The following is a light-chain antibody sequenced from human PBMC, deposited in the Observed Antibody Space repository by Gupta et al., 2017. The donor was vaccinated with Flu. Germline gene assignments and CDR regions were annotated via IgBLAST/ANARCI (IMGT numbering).Light chain of an antibody. J-gene: IGKJ1*01. CDR2: EAS. CDR3: QRDDSLWT. V-gene: IGKV1-5*03. CDR1: QSISSW. Sequence: SPSTLSASVGDRVTITCRASQSISSWLAWYQQKPGKVPKLLIYEASSGESGVPSRFSGSGSGTEFTLTISSRQPDDVATYYGQRDDSLWTFGQGTRVEIK.